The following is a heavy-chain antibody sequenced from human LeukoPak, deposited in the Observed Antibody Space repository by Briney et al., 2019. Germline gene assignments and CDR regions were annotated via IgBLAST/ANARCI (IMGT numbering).Heavy chain of an antibody. V-gene: IGHV3-11*01. CDR3: STDPRLLIY. Sequence: GGSLGLSCVVSGFGFSDSYMTWIRQTPGKGLEWLAYISGSGSDIYYADSVKGRFTISRDNAKNSLYLQMNSLRPDDTALYYCSTDPRLLIYWGHGTLVTVSS. CDR2: ISGSGSDI. D-gene: IGHD2-8*01. CDR1: GFGFSDSY. J-gene: IGHJ4*01.